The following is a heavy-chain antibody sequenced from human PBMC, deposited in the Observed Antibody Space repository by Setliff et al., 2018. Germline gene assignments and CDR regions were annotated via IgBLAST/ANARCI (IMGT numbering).Heavy chain of an antibody. D-gene: IGHD3-10*01. Sequence: SETLSLTCTVSGGSISSSSYYWGWIRQPPGKGLEWIGSIYYSGSTYYHPSLKSRVTISVDTSKNQFSLKLSSVTAADTAVYYCARADNVLLWFGELFYWGQGTLVTVSS. J-gene: IGHJ4*02. CDR3: ARADNVLLWFGELFY. CDR2: IYYSGST. V-gene: IGHV4-39*01. CDR1: GGSISSSSYY.